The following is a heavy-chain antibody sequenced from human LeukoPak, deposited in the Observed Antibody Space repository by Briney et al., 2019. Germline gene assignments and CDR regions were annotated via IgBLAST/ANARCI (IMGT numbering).Heavy chain of an antibody. CDR1: GITFGTYA. J-gene: IGHJ4*02. Sequence: GGSLRLSCAASGITFGTYAMTWVRQAPGKGLEWVSSIHRSGENTFYSDSVRGRFTISRDDSKRTVYLQMNHLRADDTALYYCARESSGDWGYLEYWGQGTLVTVSS. CDR2: IHRSGENT. CDR3: ARESSGDWGYLEY. D-gene: IGHD2-21*01. V-gene: IGHV3-23*01.